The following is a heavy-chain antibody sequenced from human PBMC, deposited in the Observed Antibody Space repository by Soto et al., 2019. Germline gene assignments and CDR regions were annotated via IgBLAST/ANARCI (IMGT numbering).Heavy chain of an antibody. V-gene: IGHV3-23*01. D-gene: IGHD2-8*01. CDR1: GGTFRSHG. CDR3: ANPPLPNFGP. J-gene: IGHJ5*02. CDR2: IIGSGGST. Sequence: SHCYGSAGGTFRSHGGSWVVKAPGMGLEWVSAIIGSGGSTYYADSVKGRFTISRDNSKNTLYLQMNSLRAEDTTVYYCANPPLPNFGPRGQGSLVTLSS.